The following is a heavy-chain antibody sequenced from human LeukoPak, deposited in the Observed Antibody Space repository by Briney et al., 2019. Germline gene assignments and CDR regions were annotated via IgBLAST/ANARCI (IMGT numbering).Heavy chain of an antibody. CDR3: ARSPLAYCGGDCYPSQPQPPFDY. CDR2: IYYSGST. J-gene: IGHJ4*02. Sequence: PSETLSLTCTVSGGSISSYYWNWIRQPPGKGLEWIGYIYYSGSTNYNPSLKSRVTISVDTSKNQFSLKLSSVTAADTAVYYCARSPLAYCGGDCYPSQPQPPFDYWGQGTLVTVSS. V-gene: IGHV4-59*01. D-gene: IGHD2-21*02. CDR1: GGSISSYY.